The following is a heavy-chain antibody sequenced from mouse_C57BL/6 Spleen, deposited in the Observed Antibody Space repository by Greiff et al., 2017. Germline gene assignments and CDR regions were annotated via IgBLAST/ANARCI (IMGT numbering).Heavy chain of an antibody. CDR1: GYTFTDYN. J-gene: IGHJ3*01. CDR2: INPNNGGT. CDR3: AREDYGSSYAY. Sequence: DVKLQESGPELVKPGASVKIPCKASGYTFTDYNMDWVKQSHGKSLEWIGDINPNNGGTIYNQKFKGKATLTVDKSSSTAYMELRSLTSEDTAVYYCAREDYGSSYAYWGQGTLVTVSA. V-gene: IGHV1-18*01. D-gene: IGHD1-1*01.